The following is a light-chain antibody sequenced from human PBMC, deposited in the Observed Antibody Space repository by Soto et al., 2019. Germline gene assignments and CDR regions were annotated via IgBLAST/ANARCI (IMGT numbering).Light chain of an antibody. CDR1: SGYSNYK. J-gene: IGLJ1*01. V-gene: IGLV9-49*01. Sequence: QPVLTQPPSASASLGASVTLTCTLSSGYSNYKVDWYQQRPGKGPRFVMRVGTGGIVGSKGDGIPDRFSVLGSGLNRFLTIHNIQEEDESDYHCGADHGSGSNFVYVFGTGTELTVL. CDR2: VGTGGIVG. CDR3: GADHGSGSNFVYV.